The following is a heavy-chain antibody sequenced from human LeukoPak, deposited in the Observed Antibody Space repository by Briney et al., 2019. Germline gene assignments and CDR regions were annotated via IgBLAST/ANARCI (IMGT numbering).Heavy chain of an antibody. V-gene: IGHV3-7*04. Sequence: GGSLRLSCAASGFTFSNFWMSWVRQAPGRGLEWVANIHPEGNERYHVESVKGRFTISRDNPKNSLFLQMNGLRVEDTAVYYCARGDDFSGDHWGQGTLVTVSS. CDR3: ARGDDFSGDH. J-gene: IGHJ4*02. CDR2: IHPEGNER. CDR1: GFTFSNFW. D-gene: IGHD1-1*01.